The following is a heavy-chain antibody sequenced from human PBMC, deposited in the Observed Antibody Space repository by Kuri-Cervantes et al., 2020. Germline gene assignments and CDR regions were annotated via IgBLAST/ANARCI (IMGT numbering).Heavy chain of an antibody. CDR3: ARGRGTTVVTPSDY. Sequence: GGSLRLSCAASGFTFSSYSMNWVRQAPGKELEWVSSISSSSSYIYYADSVKGRFTISRDNAKNPLYLQMNSLRAEDTALYYCARGRGTTVVTPSDYWGQGTLVTVSS. J-gene: IGHJ4*02. V-gene: IGHV3-21*04. D-gene: IGHD4-23*01. CDR2: ISSSSSYI. CDR1: GFTFSSYS.